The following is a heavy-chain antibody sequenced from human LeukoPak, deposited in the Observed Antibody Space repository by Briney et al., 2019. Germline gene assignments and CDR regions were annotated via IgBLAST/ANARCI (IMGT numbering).Heavy chain of an antibody. J-gene: IGHJ4*02. CDR1: GFTFSSYA. CDR2: IWYDGSNK. V-gene: IGHV3-33*08. CDR3: ARDSLSGYDPTHLLYYFDY. D-gene: IGHD5-12*01. Sequence: GGSLRLSCAASGFTFSSYAMHWVRQAPGKGLEWVAVIWYDGSNKYYADSVKGRFTISRDNSKNTLYLQMNSLRAEDTAVYYCARDSLSGYDPTHLLYYFDYWGQGTLVTVSS.